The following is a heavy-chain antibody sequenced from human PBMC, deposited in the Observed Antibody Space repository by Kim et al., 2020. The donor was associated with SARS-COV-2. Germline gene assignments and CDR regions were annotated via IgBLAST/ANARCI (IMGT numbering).Heavy chain of an antibody. J-gene: IGHJ3*02. CDR1: GGTFSSYA. CDR3: ARIGDDSVGDSFDI. Sequence: SVKVSCKASGGTFSSYAISWVRQAPGQGLEWMGRIIPILGIANYAQKFQGRVTITADKSTSTAYMELSSLRSEDTAVYYCARIGDDSVGDSFDIWGQGTMVTVSS. V-gene: IGHV1-69*04. D-gene: IGHD3-22*01. CDR2: IIPILGIA.